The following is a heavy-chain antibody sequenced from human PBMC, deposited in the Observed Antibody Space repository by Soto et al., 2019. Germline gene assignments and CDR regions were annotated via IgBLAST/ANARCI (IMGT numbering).Heavy chain of an antibody. D-gene: IGHD2-2*01. CDR2: INPAGGTT. Sequence: ASVKLSCQASGYTFTSYDITWLRQPPGQGLEWMGIINPAGGTTTYAQRFQGRVTMTRDTSTSTVYMELSSLKYEDTAVYYCAMRSTEGAYYYMDVWGKGTTVTVSS. J-gene: IGHJ6*03. CDR3: AMRSTEGAYYYMDV. V-gene: IGHV1-46*03. CDR1: GYTFTSYD.